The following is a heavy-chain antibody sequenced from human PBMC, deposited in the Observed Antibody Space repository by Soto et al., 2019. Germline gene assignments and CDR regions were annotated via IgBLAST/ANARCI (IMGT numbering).Heavy chain of an antibody. Sequence: GGSLRLSCAVSGFTFSSYVMSWVRQAPGKGLEWVSAISGSGGSTYYADSVKGRFTISRDNSKNTLYLQMNSLRADDTAVYYCAKVGYYDSSGHNWFDPWGQGTLVTVSS. CDR3: AKVGYYDSSGHNWFDP. CDR1: GFTFSSYV. D-gene: IGHD3-22*01. CDR2: ISGSGGST. V-gene: IGHV3-23*01. J-gene: IGHJ5*02.